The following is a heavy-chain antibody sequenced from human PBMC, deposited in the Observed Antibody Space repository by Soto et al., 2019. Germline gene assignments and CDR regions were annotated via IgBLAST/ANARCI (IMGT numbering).Heavy chain of an antibody. CDR3: ARAGVDLGLDAFDI. CDR1: GGTFSSYA. CDR2: IIPIFGTA. D-gene: IGHD5-12*01. J-gene: IGHJ3*02. V-gene: IGHV1-69*01. Sequence: QVQLVQSGAEVKKPGSSVKVSCKASGGTFSSYAISWVRQAPGQGLEWMGGIIPIFGTANYAQKVQGRVTITADETTSTAYMELSSLRAEDTAVYYCARAGVDLGLDAFDIWGQGTMVTVSS.